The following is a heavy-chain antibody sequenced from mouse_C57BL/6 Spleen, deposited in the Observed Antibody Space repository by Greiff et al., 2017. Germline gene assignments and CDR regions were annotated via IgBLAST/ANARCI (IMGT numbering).Heavy chain of an antibody. CDR2: INPSSGYT. V-gene: IGHV1-4*01. CDR1: GYTFTSYT. J-gene: IGHJ4*01. Sequence: QVQLKQSGAELARPGASVKMSCKASGYTFTSYTMHWVKQRPGQGLEWIGYINPSSGYTKYNQKFKDKATLTADKSSSTAYMQLSSLTSEDSAVYYCAREGYTYAMDYGGQGTSVTVSS. CDR3: AREGYTYAMDY. D-gene: IGHD2-2*01.